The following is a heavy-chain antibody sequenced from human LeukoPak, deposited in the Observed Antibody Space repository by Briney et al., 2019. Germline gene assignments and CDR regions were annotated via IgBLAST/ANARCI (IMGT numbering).Heavy chain of an antibody. CDR3: ARGLMMAVAGRGEFHY. CDR1: GGSITRYY. V-gene: IGHV4-59*01. J-gene: IGHJ4*02. Sequence: SETLSLTCSVSGGSITRYYWSWIRQPPGKGLEWIGYIYYSGSTNYNPSLKSRVTISVDTSKNQFSLKLSSVTAADTAVYYCARGLMMAVAGRGEFHYWGQGTLVTVSS. D-gene: IGHD6-13*01. CDR2: IYYSGST.